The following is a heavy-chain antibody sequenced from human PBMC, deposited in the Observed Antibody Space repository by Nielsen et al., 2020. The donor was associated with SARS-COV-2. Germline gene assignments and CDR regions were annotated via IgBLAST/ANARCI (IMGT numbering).Heavy chain of an antibody. CDR3: AREERYYYYGLDV. J-gene: IGHJ6*02. D-gene: IGHD1-1*01. Sequence: GGSLRLSCAASGFTFSTYRMHWGRQAPGKGLEWVAVTTYDGSTTSYADSVKGRFTISRDNAKNTLYLQMNSLSAEDTAVYYCAREERYYYYGLDVWGQGTTVTVSS. CDR1: GFTFSTYR. CDR2: TTYDGSTT. V-gene: IGHV3-30*03.